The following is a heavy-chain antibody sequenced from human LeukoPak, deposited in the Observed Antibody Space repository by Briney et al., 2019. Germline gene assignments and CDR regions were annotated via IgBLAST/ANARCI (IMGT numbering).Heavy chain of an antibody. J-gene: IGHJ4*02. Sequence: GGSLRLSCAASGFTFNNYWMSWVRQAPGKVLEWVANIKQDGSGLYYVESVKGRFTISRDNAKNSLYLRMTSLRAEDTAVYYCARDPGRTGFDYWGQGTLVTVSS. V-gene: IGHV3-7*03. CDR1: GFTFNNYW. CDR2: IKQDGSGL. D-gene: IGHD1/OR15-1a*01. CDR3: ARDPGRTGFDY.